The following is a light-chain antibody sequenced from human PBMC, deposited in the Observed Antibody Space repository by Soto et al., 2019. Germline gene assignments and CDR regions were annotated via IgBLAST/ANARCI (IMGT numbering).Light chain of an antibody. CDR1: SSDVGGYNY. CDR3: SSYTSSRGGV. CDR2: DVS. Sequence: QSALTQPASVSGSPGQSITISCTGTSSDVGGYNYVSWYQQHPGKAPKLRIYDVSNRPSGVSNRFSGSKSGNTASLTISGLQSEDEADYYCSSYTSSRGGVFGGGTKLTVL. J-gene: IGLJ2*01. V-gene: IGLV2-14*01.